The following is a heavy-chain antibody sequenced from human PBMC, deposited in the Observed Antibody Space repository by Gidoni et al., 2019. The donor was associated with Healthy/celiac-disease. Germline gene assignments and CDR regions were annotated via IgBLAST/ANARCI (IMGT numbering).Heavy chain of an antibody. CDR2: IWYDGSNK. CDR3: ARDPTVAGAYCGGDCYSFDY. V-gene: IGHV3-33*01. CDR1: GFTFSRYG. Sequence: QVQLVESGGGVVQPGRSLRLSCAASGFTFSRYGMHWVRQAPGKGLEWVAVIWYDGSNKYYADSVKGRFTISRDNSKNTLYLQMNSLRAEDTAVYYCARDPTVAGAYCGGDCYSFDYWGQGTLVTVSS. D-gene: IGHD2-21*02. J-gene: IGHJ4*02.